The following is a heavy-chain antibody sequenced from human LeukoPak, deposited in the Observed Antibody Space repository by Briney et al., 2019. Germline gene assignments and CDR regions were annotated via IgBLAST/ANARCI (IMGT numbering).Heavy chain of an antibody. CDR2: IWYDGSNK. Sequence: GGSLRLSCAASGFTFSTYVVNWVRQAPGKGLEWVAVIWYDGSNKYYADSVKGRFTISRDNSKNTLYLQMNSLRAEDTAVYYCAKGDIVVVPNFDYWGQGTLVTVSS. CDR1: GFTFSTYV. D-gene: IGHD2-2*01. CDR3: AKGDIVVVPNFDY. V-gene: IGHV3-33*06. J-gene: IGHJ4*02.